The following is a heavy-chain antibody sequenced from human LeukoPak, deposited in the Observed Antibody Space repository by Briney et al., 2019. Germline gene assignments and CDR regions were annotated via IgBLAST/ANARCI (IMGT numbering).Heavy chain of an antibody. Sequence: AGGSLRLSCAASGFIFSIYTMHWLRQAPGKGLEWVALISYAGNNKYYADSVKGRFTISRDNAKNTLYLQMNSLRPDDTAVYYCARDPVELRDAFDIWGQGTMVTVSS. J-gene: IGHJ3*02. D-gene: IGHD1-7*01. V-gene: IGHV3-30*04. CDR1: GFIFSIYT. CDR2: ISYAGNNK. CDR3: ARDPVELRDAFDI.